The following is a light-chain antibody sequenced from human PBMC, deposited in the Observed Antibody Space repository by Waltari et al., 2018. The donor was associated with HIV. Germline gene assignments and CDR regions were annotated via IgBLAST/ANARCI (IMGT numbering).Light chain of an antibody. CDR2: DAS. Sequence: EIVLTQSPATLSLSPGERATLSCRASQSVSDYLAWYQQKPGQAPRLLIYDASNRATVIPARFSGSGSGTDFTLTISSLEPEEFAVYYCQHRSSWLPYTFGQGTKLEIK. CDR1: QSVSDY. J-gene: IGKJ2*01. V-gene: IGKV3-11*01. CDR3: QHRSSWLPYT.